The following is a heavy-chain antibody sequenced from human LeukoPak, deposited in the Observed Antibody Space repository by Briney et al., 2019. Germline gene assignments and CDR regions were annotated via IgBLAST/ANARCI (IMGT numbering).Heavy chain of an antibody. Sequence: SETLSLTCIVSGGSISSSSYYWGRLRQPPGQGLEWIVSIYYSGSTNYNPSLKSRITISVDTSKNQFSLKLSSVTAADTAVYDCASYYDSSGYDHDYGGQGPLVTVSS. J-gene: IGHJ4*02. CDR2: IYYSGST. CDR3: ASYYDSSGYDHDY. V-gene: IGHV4-39*01. D-gene: IGHD3-22*01. CDR1: GGSISSSSYY.